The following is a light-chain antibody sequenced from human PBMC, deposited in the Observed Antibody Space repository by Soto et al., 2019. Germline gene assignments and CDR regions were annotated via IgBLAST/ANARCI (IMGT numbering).Light chain of an antibody. J-gene: IGKJ1*01. CDR3: QHYNNWPAT. V-gene: IGKV3-15*01. CDR2: GAS. Sequence: EIVMTQSPAPLSVSPGERATLSCRASQSVSSNLAWYQQKPGQAPRLLICGASTRATGIPARFSGSGSGTEFTLTISSLQPEDFAVYYCQHYNNWPATFGQGTKVEIK. CDR1: QSVSSN.